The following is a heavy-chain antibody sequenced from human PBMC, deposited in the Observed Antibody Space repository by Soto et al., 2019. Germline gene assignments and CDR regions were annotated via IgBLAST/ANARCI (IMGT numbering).Heavy chain of an antibody. D-gene: IGHD1-1*01. V-gene: IGHV4-30-4*01. Sequence: SETLSLTCPVSGDSISSGDYYWSWIRQSPGKGLEWFGYIYYTGSTYYNPSLKSRVTMSVDTSKNQFSLNSLRAEDTAVYYCARDLKTGYYYYGMDVWGQGTTVTVSS. CDR3: ARDLKTGYYYYGMDV. CDR2: IYYTGST. CDR1: GDSISSGDYY. J-gene: IGHJ6*02.